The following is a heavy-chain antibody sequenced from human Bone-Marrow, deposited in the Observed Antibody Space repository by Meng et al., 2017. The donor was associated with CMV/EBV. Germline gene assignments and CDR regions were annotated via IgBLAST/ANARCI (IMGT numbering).Heavy chain of an antibody. CDR2: IIPIFGTS. D-gene: IGHD2-15*01. V-gene: IGHV1-69*13. CDR1: GGTFRTSA. Sequence: SVKVSCKASGGTFRTSAISWVRQAPGQGLEWVGGIIPIFGTSNYAQKFQGRVTVTADESTSTAYMELSSLRSEDTAVYYCARRPAATNRYFDLWGRGTLVTVSS. CDR3: ARRPAATNRYFDL. J-gene: IGHJ2*01.